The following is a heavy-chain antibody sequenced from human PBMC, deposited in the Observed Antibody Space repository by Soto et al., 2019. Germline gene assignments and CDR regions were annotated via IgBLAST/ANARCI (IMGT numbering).Heavy chain of an antibody. CDR1: GGTFSSYT. J-gene: IGHJ3*02. CDR3: ARSDYDYIWGSYSSKAFDI. V-gene: IGHV1-69*02. CDR2: IIPTRGIA. D-gene: IGHD3-16*01. Sequence: QVQLVQSGAEVKKPGSSVKVSCKASGGTFSSYTISWVRQAPGQGLEWMGRIIPTRGIANYAQKFQGRVTITADKSTSTAYMELSSLRSEDTAVYYCARSDYDYIWGSYSSKAFDIWGEGTMVTVSS.